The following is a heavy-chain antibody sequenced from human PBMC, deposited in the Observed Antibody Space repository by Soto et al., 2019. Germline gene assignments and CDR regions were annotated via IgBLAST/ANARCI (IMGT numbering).Heavy chain of an antibody. CDR2: IIPLFGTA. Sequence: QVQLVQSGAEVQQPGSSVKVSCKTSGGTFSTYAIYWVRQAPGQGLEWMGAIIPLFGTADYAQKFQGRVTLTAHESTSTVSMELRRLRPGDTAVYYCARPKGSYSSGYYYFDYWGQGTLVTVSS. J-gene: IGHJ4*02. V-gene: IGHV1-69*01. CDR3: ARPKGSYSSGYYYFDY. D-gene: IGHD6-19*01. CDR1: GGTFSTYA.